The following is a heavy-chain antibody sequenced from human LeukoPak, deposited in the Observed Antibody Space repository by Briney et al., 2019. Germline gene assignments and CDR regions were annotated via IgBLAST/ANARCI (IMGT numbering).Heavy chain of an antibody. CDR1: GYTFTSYG. CDR2: ITAYNDNT. CDR3: ARVIGSYYNHYYYYMDV. J-gene: IGHJ6*03. Sequence: ASVKVSCKASGYTFTSYGISWVRQAPGQGLEWMGWITAYNDNTYYAQKLQGRVTMTTDTSTSTAYMELRSLRSDDTAVYYCARVIGSYYNHYYYYMDVWGKGTTVTVSS. V-gene: IGHV1-18*01. D-gene: IGHD1-26*01.